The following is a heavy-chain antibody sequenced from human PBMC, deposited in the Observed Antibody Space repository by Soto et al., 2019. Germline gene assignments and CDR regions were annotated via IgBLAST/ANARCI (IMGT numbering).Heavy chain of an antibody. V-gene: IGHV3-53*01. CDR3: ARAPWY. J-gene: IGHJ4*02. CDR1: GFTVSSNY. Sequence: EVQLVESGGGLIQPGGSLRLSCAVSGFTVSSNYMRWVRQAPGKGLEWVSIINGGGSTYYADSEKGRFTISRDNSKNTLYLQINSLRTENTAVYYCARAPWYWGQGTLVTVSS. CDR2: INGGGST.